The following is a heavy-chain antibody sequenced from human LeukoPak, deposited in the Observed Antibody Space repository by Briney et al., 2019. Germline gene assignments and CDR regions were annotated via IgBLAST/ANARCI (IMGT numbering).Heavy chain of an antibody. D-gene: IGHD3-10*01. CDR1: GGTFSSYA. CDR2: IIPIFGTA. CDR3: AREGYYGSGSYLNWFDP. Sequence: SVKVSCKASGGTFSSYAISWVRQAPGQGLEWMGGIIPIFGTANYAQKFQGRVTITTDESTSTAYMELSSLRSEDTAVYYCAREGYYGSGSYLNWFDPWGQGTLVTVSS. J-gene: IGHJ5*02. V-gene: IGHV1-69*05.